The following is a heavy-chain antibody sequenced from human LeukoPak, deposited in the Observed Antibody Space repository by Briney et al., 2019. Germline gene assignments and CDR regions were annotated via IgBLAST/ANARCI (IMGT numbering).Heavy chain of an antibody. CDR3: ARGQYYGMDV. Sequence: SETLSLTCTVSGGSISSSSYYWGWIRQPPGKGLEWIGSIYYSGSTYYNPSLKSRVTISVDTSKNQFSLKLSSVTAADTAVYYCARGQYYGMDVWGQGTTVTVSS. CDR2: IYYSGST. J-gene: IGHJ6*02. CDR1: GGSISSSSYY. V-gene: IGHV4-39*07.